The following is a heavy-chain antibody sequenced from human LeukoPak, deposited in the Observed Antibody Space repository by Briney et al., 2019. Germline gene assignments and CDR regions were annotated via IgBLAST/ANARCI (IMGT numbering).Heavy chain of an antibody. Sequence: GESLKISCKGSGYSFTSYWIGWVRQMPGKGLEWMGIIYPGDSDTGYSPSFQGQVTISADKSISTAYLQWSSLKASDTAMYYCASPGRYCSSTSCYGYWGQGTLVTVSS. CDR3: ASPGRYCSSTSCYGY. D-gene: IGHD2-2*01. CDR2: IYPGDSDT. V-gene: IGHV5-51*01. CDR1: GYSFTSYW. J-gene: IGHJ4*02.